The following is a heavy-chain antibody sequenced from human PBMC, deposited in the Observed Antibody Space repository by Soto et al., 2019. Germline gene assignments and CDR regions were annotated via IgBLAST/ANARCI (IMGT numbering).Heavy chain of an antibody. D-gene: IGHD2-15*01. J-gene: IGHJ5*02. CDR2: INIDGSST. Sequence: GGSLRLSCVASGFTFSSYWMHWVRQAPGKGLVWVSRINIDGSSTSYADSAKGRFTISRDNAKNTLYLQMNSLRVEDTAVYYCARTGGGMYDWFDPWGQGILVTVSS. CDR3: ARTGGGMYDWFDP. CDR1: GFTFSSYW. V-gene: IGHV3-74*01.